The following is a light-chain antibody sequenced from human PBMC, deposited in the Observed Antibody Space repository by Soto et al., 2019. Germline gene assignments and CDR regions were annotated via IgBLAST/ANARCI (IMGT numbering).Light chain of an antibody. J-gene: IGKJ5*01. CDR2: GAS. V-gene: IGKV3-20*01. CDR1: QNINNNY. CDR3: KKYGSSFT. Sequence: EIVLTQSPGTLSLSPGERATLSCRASQNINNNYLAWYRQKPGQGTRLLIYGASTRLTGIPDSFSDSGSWKDFALTITRLEPEDFAVYYCKKYGSSFTFGQGTRLDIK.